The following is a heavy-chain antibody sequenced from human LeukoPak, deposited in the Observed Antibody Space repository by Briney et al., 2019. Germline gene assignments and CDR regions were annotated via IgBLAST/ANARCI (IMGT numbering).Heavy chain of an antibody. CDR3: ARYCGGDCYGMDV. Sequence: GGSLRLSCAASGLTFSSYAMHWVRQAPGKGLEWVAVISYDGSNKYYADSVKGRFTISRDNAKTSLYLQMNNLRCKDTAVYYSARYCGGDCYGMDVWGQGTTVTVSS. D-gene: IGHD2-21*01. J-gene: IGHJ6*02. V-gene: IGHV3-30*04. CDR1: GLTFSSYA. CDR2: ISYDGSNK.